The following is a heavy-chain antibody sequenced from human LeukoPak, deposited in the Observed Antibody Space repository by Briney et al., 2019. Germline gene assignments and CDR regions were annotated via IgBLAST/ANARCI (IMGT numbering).Heavy chain of an antibody. CDR3: ARARRSSGRPDAFDI. V-gene: IGHV4-59*01. J-gene: IGHJ3*02. Sequence: SETLSLTCIVSGGSTRSYYWTWIRQPPGQGLEWIGYIDYSGSTNYNPSLKSRVTISVDTSKNQFSLKLSPVTAADTAVYHCARARRSSGRPDAFDIWGQGTMVTVSS. D-gene: IGHD6-25*01. CDR1: GGSTRSYY. CDR2: IDYSGST.